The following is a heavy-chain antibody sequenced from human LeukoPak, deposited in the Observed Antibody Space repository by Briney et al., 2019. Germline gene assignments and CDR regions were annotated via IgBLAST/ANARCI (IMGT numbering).Heavy chain of an antibody. CDR1: GFTFSNAW. CDR2: IKSKIDGGIT. Sequence: GGSLRLSCAASGFTFSNAWMDWVRQAPGKGLEWVGRIKSKIDGGITDYAAPVKGRFTISRDDSKDTLYLQMNSLKTEDTAVYYCIATRYWGQGTLVTVSS. V-gene: IGHV3-15*01. J-gene: IGHJ4*02. CDR3: IATRY.